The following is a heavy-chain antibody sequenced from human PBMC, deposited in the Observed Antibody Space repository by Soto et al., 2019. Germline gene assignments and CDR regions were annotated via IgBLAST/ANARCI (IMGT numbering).Heavy chain of an antibody. Sequence: ASVKVSCKASGYSFTTSAIHWVRQAPGQRFERMGWINAANGYPKYSQKMHGRITITSDTSASTAYMELNSLTSEDTAVYYCARSWSGGNCFDHWGQGTLVTVSS. J-gene: IGHJ5*02. CDR3: ARSWSGGNCFDH. V-gene: IGHV1-3*01. CDR1: GYSFTTSA. CDR2: INAANGYP.